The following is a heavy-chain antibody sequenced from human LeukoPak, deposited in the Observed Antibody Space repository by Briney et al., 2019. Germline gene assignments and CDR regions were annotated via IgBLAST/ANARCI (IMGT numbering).Heavy chain of an antibody. CDR2: ISGSGGST. CDR3: AKDLGSKIGYCSNTSCYAGYFDY. D-gene: IGHD2-2*01. J-gene: IGHJ4*02. CDR1: GFTFSSYA. Sequence: GGSLRLSCAASGFTFSSYAMSWVRQAPGKGLEWVSAISGSGGSTYYADSVKGRFTISRDNSKNTLYLQMNSLRAEDTAVYYCAKDLGSKIGYCSNTSCYAGYFDYWGQGTLVTVSS. V-gene: IGHV3-23*01.